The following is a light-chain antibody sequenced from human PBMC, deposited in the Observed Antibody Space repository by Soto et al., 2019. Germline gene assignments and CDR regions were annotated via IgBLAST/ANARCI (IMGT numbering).Light chain of an antibody. CDR1: QSIRSW. CDR3: QQYNSLVT. J-gene: IGKJ1*01. CDR2: KAS. Sequence: DIQMTQSPSTLSASVGDRVTITCRASQSIRSWLAWYQQKPGKAPKLLIYKASSLESGVPSRFSGSGSGTEFTLTISSLQPDDFATYYCQQYNSLVTFGQGTKVDIK. V-gene: IGKV1-5*03.